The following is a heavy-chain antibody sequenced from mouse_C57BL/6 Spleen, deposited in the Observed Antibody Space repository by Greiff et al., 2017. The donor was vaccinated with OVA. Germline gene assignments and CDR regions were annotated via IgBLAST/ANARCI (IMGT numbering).Heavy chain of an antibody. CDR1: GYSFTDYN. J-gene: IGHJ4*01. CDR2: INPNYGTT. CDR3: AYGNYEGSYYAMDY. Sequence: EVQLQQSGPELVKPGASVKISCKASGYSFTDYNMNWVKQSNGKSLEWIGVINPNYGTTSYNQKFKGKATLTVDQSSSTAYMQLNSLTSEDSAVYYCAYGNYEGSYYAMDYWGQGTSGTVSS. V-gene: IGHV1-39*01. D-gene: IGHD2-1*01.